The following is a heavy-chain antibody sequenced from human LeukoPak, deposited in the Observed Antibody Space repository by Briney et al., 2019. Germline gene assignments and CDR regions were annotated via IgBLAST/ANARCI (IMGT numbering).Heavy chain of an antibody. D-gene: IGHD1-26*01. CDR1: GFTFGIYW. CDR2: IKQDGSEK. J-gene: IGHJ4*02. V-gene: IGHV3-7*01. Sequence: PGGSLRLSCAASGFTFGIYWMSWVRQAPGKGLEWVANIKQDGSEKYYVDSVKGRFTIPRDNAKKSLYLQMNSLRAEDTAVYYCARGKGVDYWGQGTLVTVSS. CDR3: ARGKGVDY.